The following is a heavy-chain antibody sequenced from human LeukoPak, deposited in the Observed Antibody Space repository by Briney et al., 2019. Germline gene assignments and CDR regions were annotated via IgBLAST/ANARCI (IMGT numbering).Heavy chain of an antibody. CDR1: GFTFSSYS. D-gene: IGHD3-22*01. V-gene: IGHV3-21*01. Sequence: PGGSLRLSCAASGFTFSSYSMNWVRQAPGKGLEWVSSISSSSSHIYYADSVKGRFTISRDNAKNSLYLQMNSLRAEDTAVYYCARDRGLRITMIVARRVIDYWGQGTLVTVSS. CDR3: ARDRGLRITMIVARRVIDY. CDR2: ISSSSSHI. J-gene: IGHJ4*02.